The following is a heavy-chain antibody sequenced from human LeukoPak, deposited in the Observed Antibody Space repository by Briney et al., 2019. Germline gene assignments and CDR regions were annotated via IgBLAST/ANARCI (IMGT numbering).Heavy chain of an antibody. CDR1: GGSIGSFY. D-gene: IGHD3-16*02. Sequence: SETLSLTCTVSGGSIGSFYWSWIRQPPGKGLEWIGYIYYGGNTDYNPSPKSRVTISVDTSKNQFSLKLTSVTAADTAVYYCARDMGGYQANFDCWGQGTLVTVSS. CDR3: ARDMGGYQANFDC. V-gene: IGHV4-59*01. J-gene: IGHJ4*02. CDR2: IYYGGNT.